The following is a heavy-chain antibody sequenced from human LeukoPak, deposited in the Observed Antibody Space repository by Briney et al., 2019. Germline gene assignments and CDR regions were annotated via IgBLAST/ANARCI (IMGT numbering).Heavy chain of an antibody. Sequence: PGGSLRLSCAASGFTFSSYWMSWVRQAPGKGLEWVGFIRSKAYGGTTKNAASVKGRFTISRDDSRSIAYLQMNSLKTEDTAVYYCTTVHPKYDYVWGSYAAWGQGTLVTVSS. CDR3: TTVHPKYDYVWGSYAA. D-gene: IGHD3-16*01. J-gene: IGHJ5*02. CDR2: IRSKAYGGTT. V-gene: IGHV3-49*04. CDR1: GFTFSSYW.